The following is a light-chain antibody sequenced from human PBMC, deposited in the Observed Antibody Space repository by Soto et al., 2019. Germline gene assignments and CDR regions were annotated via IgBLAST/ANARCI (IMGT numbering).Light chain of an antibody. V-gene: IGKV1-39*01. J-gene: IGKJ1*01. CDR3: QQSFITPWT. Sequence: IQMTQSPSSLSASVGDRVTITCRASQSISSYLNWYQQTPGTAPKLLIYAASTLESGVPSRFSGSASETDFTLTISSLQPGDFATYYCQQSFITPWTFGQGTKVDI. CDR2: AAS. CDR1: QSISSY.